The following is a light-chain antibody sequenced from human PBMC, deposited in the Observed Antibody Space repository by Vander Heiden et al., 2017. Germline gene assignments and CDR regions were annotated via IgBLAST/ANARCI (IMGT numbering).Light chain of an antibody. CDR1: SSDVGRYNL. V-gene: IGLV2-23*01. Sequence: QSALTQPPSVSGSPGQSITLSCTGTSSDVGRYNLVSWYQHHPGNAPRLIIYEDNKRPSGVSNRFSGSKSGNTASLTISGLQAEDEADYSCCSYAGRTTFYVFGTGTKVTVL. CDR3: CSYAGRTTFYV. J-gene: IGLJ1*01. CDR2: EDN.